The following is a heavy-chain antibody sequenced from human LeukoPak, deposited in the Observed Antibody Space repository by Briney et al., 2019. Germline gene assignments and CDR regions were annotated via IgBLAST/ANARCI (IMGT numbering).Heavy chain of an antibody. CDR2: IYYSGST. D-gene: IGHD1-7*01. J-gene: IGHJ4*02. CDR1: GGSISSGGYY. Sequence: SETLSLTCTVSGGSISSGGYYWSWIRQHPGKGLEWIGYIYYSGSTYYNPSLKSRVTISVDTSKNQFSLKLSSVTAADTAVYYCARVRTRWFDYWGQGTLVTVSS. CDR3: ARVRTRWFDY. V-gene: IGHV4-31*03.